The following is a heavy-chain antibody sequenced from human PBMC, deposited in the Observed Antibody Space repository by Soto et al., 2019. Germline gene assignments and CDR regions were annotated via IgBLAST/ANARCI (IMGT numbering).Heavy chain of an antibody. J-gene: IGHJ6*03. CDR3: ASLAAAGIMGYYYYYMDV. V-gene: IGHV3-48*01. CDR2: ISSSSSTI. D-gene: IGHD6-13*01. Sequence: PGGSLRLSCAASGFTFSSYSMNWVRQAPGKGLEWVSYISSSSSTIYYADSVKGRFTISRDNAKNSLYLQMNSLRAEDTAVYYCASLAAAGIMGYYYYYMDVWGKGTTVTVSS. CDR1: GFTFSSYS.